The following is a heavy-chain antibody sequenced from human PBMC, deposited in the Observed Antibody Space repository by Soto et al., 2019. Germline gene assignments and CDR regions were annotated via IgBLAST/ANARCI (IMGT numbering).Heavy chain of an antibody. V-gene: IGHV4-59*01. Sequence: SETLSLTCTVSGGSISSYYWSWIRQPPGKGLEWIGYIYYSGSTNYNPSLKSRVTISVDTSKNQFSLKLSSVTAADTAMYYCARTDYSSSWYDDYWGQGTLVTVS. J-gene: IGHJ4*02. CDR2: IYYSGST. CDR3: ARTDYSSSWYDDY. D-gene: IGHD6-13*01. CDR1: GGSISSYY.